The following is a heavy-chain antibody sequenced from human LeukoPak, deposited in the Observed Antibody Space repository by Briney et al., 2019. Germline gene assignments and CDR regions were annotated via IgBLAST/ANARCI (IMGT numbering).Heavy chain of an antibody. CDR3: ARDPLFPRAFDI. CDR2: IYHSGST. D-gene: IGHD2-21*01. Sequence: PSETLSLTCTVSGGSISSGGYYWSWIRQPPGKGLERIGYIYHSGSTYYNPSLKSRVAISVDRSKNQFSLKLSSVTTADTAVYYCARDPLFPRAFDIWGQGTMVTVSS. CDR1: GGSISSGGYY. V-gene: IGHV4-30-2*01. J-gene: IGHJ3*02.